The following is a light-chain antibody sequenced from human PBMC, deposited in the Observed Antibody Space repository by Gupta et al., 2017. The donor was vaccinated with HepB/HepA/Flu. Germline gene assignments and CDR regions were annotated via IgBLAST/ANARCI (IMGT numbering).Light chain of an antibody. CDR1: QSLLHRNGHNY. Sequence: DLVMTQSPLSLPVTPGESASISCKSSQSLLHRNGHNYLDWYLQKPGQSPQLLIYLGSSRASGVPDRFSGSGSGTDFTLRISRVEAEDVGVYYCMQALQTPLTFGGGTKVEIK. CDR2: LGS. CDR3: MQALQTPLT. V-gene: IGKV2-28*01. J-gene: IGKJ4*01.